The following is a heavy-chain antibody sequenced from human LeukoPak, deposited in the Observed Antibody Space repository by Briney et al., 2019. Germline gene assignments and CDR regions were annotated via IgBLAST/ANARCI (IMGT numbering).Heavy chain of an antibody. D-gene: IGHD1-26*01. J-gene: IGHJ4*02. CDR3: AKDEGVGATSVVDY. V-gene: IGHV1-2*02. Sequence: GASVKVSCKASGYTFTGYYMHWVRQAPGQGLEWMGWNNPNSGGTNYAQKFQGRVTMTRDTSISTAYMELSRLRSDDTAVYYCAKDEGVGATSVVDYWGQGTLVTVSS. CDR2: NNPNSGGT. CDR1: GYTFTGYY.